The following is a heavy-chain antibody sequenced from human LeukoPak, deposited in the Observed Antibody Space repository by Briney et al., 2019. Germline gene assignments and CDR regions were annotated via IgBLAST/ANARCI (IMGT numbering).Heavy chain of an antibody. V-gene: IGHV4-34*01. CDR2: IRYIGDT. Sequence: PSETLSLTCGVYGGSLSDHNWAWIRQPPGKGLECVGGIRYIGDTYFNPSLKSRVTISIDTSKNQISLNLISVTAADTAIYYCARRRSDLNWYDPWGQGTLVTVSS. CDR3: ARRRSDLNWYDP. J-gene: IGHJ5*02. CDR1: GGSLSDHN. D-gene: IGHD6-19*01.